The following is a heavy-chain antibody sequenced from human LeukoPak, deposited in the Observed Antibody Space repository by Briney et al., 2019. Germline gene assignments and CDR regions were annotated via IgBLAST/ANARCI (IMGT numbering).Heavy chain of an antibody. Sequence: GGSLRLSCVASGFTVSSNYMSWVRQAPGKGLEWVSVIYSGGSTYYADSVKGRFTISRDNSKNTLYLQMNSLRAEDTAVYYCARALLWFGELFDYGMDVWGKGTTVTVSS. CDR2: IYSGGST. D-gene: IGHD3-10*01. CDR1: GFTVSSNY. J-gene: IGHJ6*04. V-gene: IGHV3-53*01. CDR3: ARALLWFGELFDYGMDV.